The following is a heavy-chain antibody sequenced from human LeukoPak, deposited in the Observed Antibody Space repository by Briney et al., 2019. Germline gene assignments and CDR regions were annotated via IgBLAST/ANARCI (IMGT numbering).Heavy chain of an antibody. CDR3: AKDNFVYDSSDNWFDP. D-gene: IGHD3-22*01. CDR1: GFTFSSYG. CDR2: IWYDGSNK. V-gene: IGHV3-33*06. Sequence: PGGSLRPSCAASGFTFSSYGMHWVRQAPGKGLEWVAVIWYDGSNKYYADSVKGRFTISRDNSKTTLYLQMNSLRAEDTAVYYCAKDNFVYDSSDNWFDPWGQGTLVTVSS. J-gene: IGHJ5*02.